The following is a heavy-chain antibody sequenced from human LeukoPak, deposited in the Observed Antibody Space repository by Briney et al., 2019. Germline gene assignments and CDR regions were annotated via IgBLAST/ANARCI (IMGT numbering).Heavy chain of an antibody. CDR3: ARGHYDILTASYKWTPDY. J-gene: IGHJ4*02. V-gene: IGHV3-21*06. CDR2: ITSGGTYT. CDR1: GFTFSTYN. Sequence: GGSLRLSCAASGFTFSTYNMNWIRQAPGKGLEWVSSITSGGTYTYYADSVKGRFTTSRDNAKNSLSLQLSSLRAEDTAVYYCARGHYDILTASYKWTPDYWGQGILVTVSS. D-gene: IGHD3-9*01.